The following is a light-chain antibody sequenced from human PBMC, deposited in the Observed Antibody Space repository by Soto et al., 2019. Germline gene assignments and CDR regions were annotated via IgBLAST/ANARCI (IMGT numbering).Light chain of an antibody. V-gene: IGLV1-44*01. CDR1: SSHIVSKS. CDR2: SNN. J-gene: IGLJ2*01. CDR3: AAWDDSLNVLV. Sequence: QSVLTQPPSVSGTPGQRVHMSCSGSSSHIVSKSVSWYQHIPQTDPKSLIYSNNQRPSGVPGRFYCSKSGTPATLAISGLQSDDETQDYCAAWDDSLNVLVFGGGTKVTVL.